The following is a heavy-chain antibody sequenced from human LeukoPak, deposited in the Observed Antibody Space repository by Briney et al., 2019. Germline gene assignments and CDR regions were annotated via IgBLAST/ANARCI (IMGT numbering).Heavy chain of an antibody. D-gene: IGHD3-3*01. V-gene: IGHV3-30*01. Sequence: PGRSLRLSCAASGFTFSSYAMHWVRQAPGKGLEWVAVISYDGSNKYYADSVKGRFTISGDNSKNTLYLQMNSLRAEDTAVYYCARDSSDFWSGYYWARNWFDPWGQGTLVTVAS. J-gene: IGHJ5*02. CDR2: ISYDGSNK. CDR1: GFTFSSYA. CDR3: ARDSSDFWSGYYWARNWFDP.